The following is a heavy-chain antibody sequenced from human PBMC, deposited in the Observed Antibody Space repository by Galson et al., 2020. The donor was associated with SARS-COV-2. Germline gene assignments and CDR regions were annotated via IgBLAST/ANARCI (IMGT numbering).Heavy chain of an antibody. V-gene: IGHV3-23*01. Sequence: GESLKISCAASGFTFSSYAMSWVRQAPGKGLEWVSAISGSGGSTYYADSVKGRFTISRDNSKNTLYLQMNSLRAEDTAVYYCAGYSSSWYIGGGFDYWGQGTLVTVSS. CDR1: GFTFSSYA. CDR3: AGYSSSWYIGGGFDY. CDR2: ISGSGGST. J-gene: IGHJ4*02. D-gene: IGHD6-13*01.